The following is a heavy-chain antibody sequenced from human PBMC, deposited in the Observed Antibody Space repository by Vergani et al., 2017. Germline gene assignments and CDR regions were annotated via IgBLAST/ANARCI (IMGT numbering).Heavy chain of an antibody. V-gene: IGHV3-48*01. D-gene: IGHD6-13*01. CDR1: GFTFSSYS. J-gene: IGHJ1*01. CDR3: AKAEIAAAGEYFQH. Sequence: EVQLVESGGGLVQPGGSLRLSCAASGFTFSSYSMNWVRQAPGKGLEWVSYISSSSSTIYYADSVKGRFTISRDNAKNSLYLQMNSLRAEDTALYYCAKAEIAAAGEYFQHWGQGTLVTVSS. CDR2: ISSSSSTI.